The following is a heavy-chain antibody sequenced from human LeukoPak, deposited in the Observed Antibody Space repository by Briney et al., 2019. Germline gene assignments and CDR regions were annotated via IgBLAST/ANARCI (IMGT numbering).Heavy chain of an antibody. CDR2: ISGSGGST. D-gene: IGHD3-22*01. CDR1: GFTFSSYA. V-gene: IGHV3-23*01. J-gene: IGHJ4*02. CDR3: AKGAIRITMIVVVIRRGNYYFDY. Sequence: GGSLRLSCAASGFTFSSYAMSWVRQAPGKGLEWVSAISGSGGSTYYADSVKGRFTISRDNSKNTLYLQMNSLRAEDTAVYYCAKGAIRITMIVVVIRRGNYYFDYWGQGTLVTVSS.